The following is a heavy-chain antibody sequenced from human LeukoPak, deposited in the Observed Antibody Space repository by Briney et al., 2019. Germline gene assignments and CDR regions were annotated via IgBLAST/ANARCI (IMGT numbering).Heavy chain of an antibody. CDR2: ISAYNGNT. D-gene: IGHD3-3*01. Sequence: ASVKVSCKASGYTFTSYGISWVRQAPGQGLEWMGWISAYNGNTNYAQKFQGRVTITADESTSTAYMELSSLRSEDTAVYYCARGATIFGVVGNWFDPWGQGTLVTVSS. CDR1: GYTFTSYG. J-gene: IGHJ5*02. V-gene: IGHV1-18*01. CDR3: ARGATIFGVVGNWFDP.